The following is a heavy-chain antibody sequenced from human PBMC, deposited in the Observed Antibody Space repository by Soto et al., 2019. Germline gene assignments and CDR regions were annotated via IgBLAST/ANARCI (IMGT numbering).Heavy chain of an antibody. CDR2: INSDGSST. CDR1: GFTFSNYW. Sequence: PGGSLRLSCAASGFTFSNYWMYWVRQAPGKGLVWVSRINSDGSSTSYADSVKGRFTISRDNAKNTLYLQMNSLGVEDTAVYYCARTPYSSGWGDYFDYWGQGTLVTVSS. D-gene: IGHD6-19*01. J-gene: IGHJ4*02. V-gene: IGHV3-74*01. CDR3: ARTPYSSGWGDYFDY.